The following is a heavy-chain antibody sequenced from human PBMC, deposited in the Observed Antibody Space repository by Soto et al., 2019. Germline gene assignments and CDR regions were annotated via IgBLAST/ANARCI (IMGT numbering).Heavy chain of an antibody. Sequence: SETLSLTCAVYGGSFSGYYWSWIRQPPGKGLEWIGSIYYIGSTNYNPSLKSRVTISVDTSQNELSLKLTSVTAADTAVYYCARLGVMVRGSSNWFDPWGQGTLVTVSS. J-gene: IGHJ5*02. D-gene: IGHD3-10*01. CDR3: ARLGVMVRGSSNWFDP. V-gene: IGHV4-59*01. CDR2: IYYIGST. CDR1: GGSFSGYY.